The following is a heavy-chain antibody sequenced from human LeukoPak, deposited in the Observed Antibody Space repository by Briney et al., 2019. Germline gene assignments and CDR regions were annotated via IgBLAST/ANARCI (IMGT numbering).Heavy chain of an antibody. CDR1: GFTFSSYT. CDR3: AKRGVVIRVFLVGFHKEAYYFDS. V-gene: IGHV3-21*04. J-gene: IGHJ4*02. Sequence: GGSLRLSCAASGFTFSSYTMSWVRQAPGKGLEWVSSISSSSSYIYYADSVKGRFTISRDNAKTSLYLQMNSLRAEDTAVYFCAKRGVVIRVFLVGFHKEAYYFDSWGQGALVTVSS. CDR2: ISSSSSYI. D-gene: IGHD3-10*01.